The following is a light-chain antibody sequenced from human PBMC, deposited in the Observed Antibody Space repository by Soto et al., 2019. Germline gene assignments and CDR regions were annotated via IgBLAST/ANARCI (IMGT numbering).Light chain of an antibody. J-gene: IGKJ1*01. Sequence: EIVLTQSPAILSLSPGERATLSCRASQSVSNYLALYQLKSGQAPRLLIYDASNRATGIPARFSGTGSGTDFTLTISSLEAEDFAVYYCQQRRKMPLTFGDGTTVDLK. CDR2: DAS. CDR3: QQRRKMPLT. V-gene: IGKV3-11*01. CDR1: QSVSNY.